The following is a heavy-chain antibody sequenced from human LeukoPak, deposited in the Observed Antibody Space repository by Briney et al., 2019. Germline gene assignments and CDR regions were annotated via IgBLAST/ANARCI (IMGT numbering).Heavy chain of an antibody. J-gene: IGHJ4*02. D-gene: IGHD6-13*01. CDR3: ARDLSSSGIFDY. CDR1: GYTFTSYG. V-gene: IGHV1-18*01. CDR2: ISAYNGNT. Sequence: ASVTVSCTASGYTFTSYGISWVRQAPGQGLEWMGWISAYNGNTNYAQKLQGRVTMTTDTSTSTAYMELRSLRSDDTAVYYCARDLSSSGIFDYWGQGTLVTVSS.